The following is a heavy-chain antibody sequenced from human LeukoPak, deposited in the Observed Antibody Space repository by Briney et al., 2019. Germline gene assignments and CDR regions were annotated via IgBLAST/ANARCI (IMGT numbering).Heavy chain of an antibody. Sequence: GGSLRLSCAASGFTFNNYSMNWVRQAPGKGLEWVSSISSSSSYIYYADSVKGRFTISRDSAKNSLYLQMNSLRAEDTAVYYCARAYCSGGSCYLTRFDYWGQGTLVTVSS. CDR2: ISSSSSYI. CDR3: ARAYCSGGSCYLTRFDY. CDR1: GFTFNNYS. V-gene: IGHV3-21*01. J-gene: IGHJ4*02. D-gene: IGHD2-15*01.